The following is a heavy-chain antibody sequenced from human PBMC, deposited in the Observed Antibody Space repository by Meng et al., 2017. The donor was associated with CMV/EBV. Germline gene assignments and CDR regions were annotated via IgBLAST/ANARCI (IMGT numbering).Heavy chain of an antibody. CDR2: ISSSGSTI. Sequence: GGSLRLSCAASGFTFSSYEMNWVRQAPGKGLEWVSYISSSGSTIYYADSVKGRFTISRDNAKNSLYLQMNSLRAEDTAVYYCARDLIVVVPAAEAWYYYGMDVWGQGTTVTV. J-gene: IGHJ6*02. V-gene: IGHV3-48*03. CDR3: ARDLIVVVPAAEAWYYYGMDV. D-gene: IGHD2-2*01. CDR1: GFTFSSYE.